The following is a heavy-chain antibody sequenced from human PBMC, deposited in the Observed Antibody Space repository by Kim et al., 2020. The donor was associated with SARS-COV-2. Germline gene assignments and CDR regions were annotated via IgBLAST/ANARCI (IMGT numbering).Heavy chain of an antibody. D-gene: IGHD3-16*01. Sequence: YAGAVKGRFTISRDNFKNTLYLQMNSLRAEDTAVYYCASGGGGVTGRMDVWGQGTTVTVSS. V-gene: IGHV3-33*01. CDR3: ASGGGGVTGRMDV. J-gene: IGHJ6*02.